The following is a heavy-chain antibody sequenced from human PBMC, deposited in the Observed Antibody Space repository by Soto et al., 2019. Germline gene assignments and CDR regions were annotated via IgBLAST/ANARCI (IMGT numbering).Heavy chain of an antibody. D-gene: IGHD1-26*01. CDR1: GFTFSDHY. V-gene: IGHV3-72*01. J-gene: IGHJ4*02. CDR2: TINKAHSYTT. Sequence: LRLSCAASGFTFSDHYIDWVRQAPGKGLEWVGRTINKAHSYTTEYAASVKGRFTISRDNSKNSVYLQMNSLRTEDTAVYYCVRVHSGTYTFDYWGQGTLVTVYS. CDR3: VRVHSGTYTFDY.